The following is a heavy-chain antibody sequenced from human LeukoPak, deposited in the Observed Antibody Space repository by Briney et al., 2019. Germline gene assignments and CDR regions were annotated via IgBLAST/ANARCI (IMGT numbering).Heavy chain of an antibody. Sequence: PGGSLRLSCAASGFTFSSYSMNWVRQAPGKGLEWVSSISSSSSYIYYADSVKGRFTISRDNAKNSLYLQMNSLRAEDTAVYYCARVPLAWEPLGSEGGYFDYWDQGTLVTVSS. V-gene: IGHV3-21*01. J-gene: IGHJ4*02. CDR2: ISSSSSYI. CDR1: GFTFSSYS. CDR3: ARVPLAWEPLGSEGGYFDY. D-gene: IGHD1-14*01.